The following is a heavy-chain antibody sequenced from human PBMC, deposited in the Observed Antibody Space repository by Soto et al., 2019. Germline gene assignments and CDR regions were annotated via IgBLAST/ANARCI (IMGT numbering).Heavy chain of an antibody. CDR1: GFTFSSDS. CDR3: AGAGYNYGYCFDY. V-gene: IGHV3-21*01. J-gene: IGHJ4*02. Sequence: EEQLVESGGGLVRPGGSLRLSCAASGFTFSSDSMNWVRQTPGKGLEWVSSISSSGDDIHYADSVKGRFTISRDNAGNSLYLQMNSLRAEDTAVYYCAGAGYNYGYCFDYWGQGTLVTVSS. CDR2: ISSSGDDI. D-gene: IGHD5-18*01.